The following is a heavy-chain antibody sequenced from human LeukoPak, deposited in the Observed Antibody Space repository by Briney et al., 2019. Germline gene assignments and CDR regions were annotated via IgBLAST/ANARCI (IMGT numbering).Heavy chain of an antibody. Sequence: PGGSLRLSCAASGFTFSSYGIHWVRQAPGKGLGWVAVIWYDGSNKYYADSVKGRFTISRDNSKNTLYLQMNSLRAEDTPVYYCAREFGLRPDTFDYWGQGTLVTVSS. V-gene: IGHV3-33*01. CDR3: AREFGLRPDTFDY. D-gene: IGHD3-16*01. J-gene: IGHJ4*02. CDR1: GFTFSSYG. CDR2: IWYDGSNK.